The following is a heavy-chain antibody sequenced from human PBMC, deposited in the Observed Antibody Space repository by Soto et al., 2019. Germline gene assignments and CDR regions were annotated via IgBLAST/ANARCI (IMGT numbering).Heavy chain of an antibody. CDR3: ARADLNWLLYNAFDY. CDR2: IWYDGSNK. CDR1: GFTFSSYG. D-gene: IGHD3-9*01. J-gene: IGHJ4*02. V-gene: IGHV3-33*01. Sequence: QVQLVESGGGVVQPGRSLRLSCAASGFTFSSYGMHWVRQAPGKGLEWVAVIWYDGSNKYYADSVKGRFTISRDNSKNTLYLQMNSLRAEDTAVYYCARADLNWLLYNAFDYWGQGTLVTVSS.